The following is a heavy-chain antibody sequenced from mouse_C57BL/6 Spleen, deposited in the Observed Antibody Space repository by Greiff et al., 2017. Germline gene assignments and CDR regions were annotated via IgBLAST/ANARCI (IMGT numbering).Heavy chain of an antibody. CDR2: IDPSDSYT. V-gene: IGHV1-69*01. Sequence: QVQLQQPGAELVMPGASVKLSCKASGYTFTSYWMHWVKQRPGQGLEWIGEIDPSDSYTNYNQKFKGKSTLTVDKSSSTAYMQLSSLTSEDSAVYYCARLYGSHYYFDYWGQGTTLTVSS. CDR1: GYTFTSYW. J-gene: IGHJ2*01. D-gene: IGHD1-1*01. CDR3: ARLYGSHYYFDY.